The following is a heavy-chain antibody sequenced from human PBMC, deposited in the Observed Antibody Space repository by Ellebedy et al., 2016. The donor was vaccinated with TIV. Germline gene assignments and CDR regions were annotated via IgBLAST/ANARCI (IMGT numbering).Heavy chain of an antibody. CDR3: ARVKYYGSGSYYTYNWFDP. CDR2: IIPIFGTA. Sequence: SVKVSXXASGGTFSSYAISWVRQAPGQGLEWMGGIIPIFGTANYAQKFQGRVTITADKSTSTAYMELSSLRSEDTAVYYCARVKYYGSGSYYTYNWFDPWGQGTLVTVSS. CDR1: GGTFSSYA. D-gene: IGHD3-10*01. V-gene: IGHV1-69*06. J-gene: IGHJ5*02.